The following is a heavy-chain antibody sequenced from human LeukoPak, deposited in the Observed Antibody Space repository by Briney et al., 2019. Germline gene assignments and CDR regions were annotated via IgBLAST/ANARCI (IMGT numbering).Heavy chain of an antibody. CDR1: GFTFGDHA. Sequence: GSLRLSCTTSGFTFGDHAMSWVRQAPGKGLEWVGFIRSKTYRGTTEYAASVKDRFTISRDDSRSIAYLQMNSLKIEDTAVYSCSRGPIQLWLHNSMDVWGQGTTVTVSS. CDR2: IRSKTYRGTT. CDR3: SRGPIQLWLHNSMDV. D-gene: IGHD5-18*01. V-gene: IGHV3-49*04. J-gene: IGHJ6*02.